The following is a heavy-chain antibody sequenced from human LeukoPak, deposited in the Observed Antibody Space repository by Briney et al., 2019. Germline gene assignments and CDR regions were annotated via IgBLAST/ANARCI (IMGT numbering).Heavy chain of an antibody. J-gene: IGHJ5*02. V-gene: IGHV3-30*02. CDR3: AKDALEYCSTSSCFPNWVDL. Sequence: GGSLRLSCAASGFTFSSYGMHWVRQAPGKGLEWVAFIRYDGTNKYYADSVKGRFTISRDNSKNTLYLQMNSLKPEDTAVYNCAKDALEYCSTSSCFPNWVDLWGQGTLVTVSS. CDR2: IRYDGTNK. D-gene: IGHD2-2*01. CDR1: GFTFSSYG.